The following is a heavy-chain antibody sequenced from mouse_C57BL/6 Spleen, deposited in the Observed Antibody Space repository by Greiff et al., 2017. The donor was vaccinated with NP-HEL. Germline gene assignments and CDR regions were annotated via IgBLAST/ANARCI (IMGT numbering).Heavy chain of an antibody. D-gene: IGHD1-1*01. Sequence: EVMLVESGGGLVKPGGSLKLSCAASGFTFSSYAMSWVRQTPEKRLEWVATLSDGGRYTYYPDNVKGRFTISRDNAKNNLYLQMSHLKSEDTAMYYCARDGEGTTVVAPFAYWGQGTLVTVSA. V-gene: IGHV5-4*01. CDR3: ARDGEGTTVVAPFAY. J-gene: IGHJ3*01. CDR2: LSDGGRYT. CDR1: GFTFSSYA.